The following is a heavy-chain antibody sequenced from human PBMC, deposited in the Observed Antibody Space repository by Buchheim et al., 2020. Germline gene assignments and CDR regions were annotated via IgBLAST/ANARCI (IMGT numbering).Heavy chain of an antibody. CDR1: GFIFSSYW. V-gene: IGHV3-74*02. CDR3: ARGGSGYTYGYDY. CDR2: INVDGSIT. D-gene: IGHD5-18*01. J-gene: IGHJ4*02. Sequence: EVQLVESGGGLVQPGGSLRLSCAASGFIFSSYWMHWVRQAPGKGLVWVSRINVDGSITNYADSEKGRFTISRDNAKNTLYLQMNSLRADDTAIYYCARGGSGYTYGYDYWGRGTL.